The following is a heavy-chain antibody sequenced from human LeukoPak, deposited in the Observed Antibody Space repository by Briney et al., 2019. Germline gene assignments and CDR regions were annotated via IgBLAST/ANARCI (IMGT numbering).Heavy chain of an antibody. CDR1: GFTFSSYA. CDR3: ARGVVVPAAIDY. Sequence: HSGGSLRLSCAASGFTFSSYAMSWVRQAPGKRLEWVSAISGSGGSTYYADSVKGRFTISRDNSKNTLYLQMNSLRAEDTAVYYCARGVVVPAAIDYWGQGTLVTVSS. J-gene: IGHJ4*02. D-gene: IGHD2-2*01. CDR2: ISGSGGST. V-gene: IGHV3-23*01.